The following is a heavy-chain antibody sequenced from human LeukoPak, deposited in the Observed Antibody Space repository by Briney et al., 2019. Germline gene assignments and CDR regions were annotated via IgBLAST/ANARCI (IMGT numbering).Heavy chain of an antibody. CDR3: ARDPPHYYDSSGPDAFDI. V-gene: IGHV1-69*01. D-gene: IGHD3-22*01. CDR2: IIPIFGTA. CDR1: GGTFSSYA. Sequence: SVKVSCTASGGTFSSYAISWVRQAPGQGLEWMGGIIPIFGTANYAQKFQGRVTITADESTSTAYMELSSLRSEDTAVYYCARDPPHYYDSSGPDAFDIWGQGTMVTVSS. J-gene: IGHJ3*02.